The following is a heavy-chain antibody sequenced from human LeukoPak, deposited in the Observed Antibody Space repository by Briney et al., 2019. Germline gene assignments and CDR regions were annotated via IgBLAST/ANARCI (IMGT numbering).Heavy chain of an antibody. CDR1: GFTFSIYW. V-gene: IGHV3-74*01. CDR3: ASGIGVRDSFDI. D-gene: IGHD3-3*01. CDR2: INSDARNT. J-gene: IGHJ3*02. Sequence: GGSLRLSCAASGFTFSIYWMYWVRQAPGKGLVWVSRINSDARNTNYADSVQGLFTISRDNAKNTLYLQMNSLRVEDTAVYYCASGIGVRDSFDIWGQGTMVTVSS.